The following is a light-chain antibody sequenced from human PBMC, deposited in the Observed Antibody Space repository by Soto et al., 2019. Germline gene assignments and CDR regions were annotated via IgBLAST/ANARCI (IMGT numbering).Light chain of an antibody. V-gene: IGLV2-14*01. CDR1: SSDVGGYNY. CDR3: SSYTSSSTLDV. J-gene: IGLJ1*01. CDR2: DVG. Sequence: QPVLTQPASVSGSPGQSITISCTGTSSDVGGYNYVSWYQQHPGKAPKLMIYDVGNRPSGVSNRFSGSKSGNTASLTISGLQAEDEADYYCSSYTSSSTLDVFGTGTKVTVL.